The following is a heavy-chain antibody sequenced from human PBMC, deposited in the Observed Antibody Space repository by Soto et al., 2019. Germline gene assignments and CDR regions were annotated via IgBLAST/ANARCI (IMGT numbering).Heavy chain of an antibody. Sequence: SVKVSCKASGGTFTNYAFSWVRQAPGQGLEWLGGIIPIFGTADYAQKFQGRVTITADKSTSTAYMELSSLRSEDTAVYYCARDRDATLGALMLPRRRSDAFDIWGQGTMVTVSS. V-gene: IGHV1-69*06. CDR1: GGTFTNYA. J-gene: IGHJ3*02. D-gene: IGHD2-15*01. CDR3: ARDRDATLGALMLPRRRSDAFDI. CDR2: IIPIFGTA.